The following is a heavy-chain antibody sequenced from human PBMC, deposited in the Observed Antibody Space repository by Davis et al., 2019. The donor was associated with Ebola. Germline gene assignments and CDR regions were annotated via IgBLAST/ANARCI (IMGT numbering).Heavy chain of an antibody. CDR3: AREDSSGWLDY. CDR2: FSAYNGNT. J-gene: IGHJ4*02. Sequence: AASVKVSCKASGYTFTSYGISWVRQAPGQGLEWMGWFSAYNGNTNYAQKLQGRVTMTTDTSTSTAYMELRSLRSDDTAVYYCAREDSSGWLDYWGQGTLVTVSS. D-gene: IGHD6-19*01. V-gene: IGHV1-18*01. CDR1: GYTFTSYG.